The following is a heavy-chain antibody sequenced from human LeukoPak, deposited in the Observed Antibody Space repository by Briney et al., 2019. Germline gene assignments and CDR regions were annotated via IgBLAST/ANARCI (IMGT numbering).Heavy chain of an antibody. CDR2: ISSSSSTI. CDR1: GFTFSSYS. V-gene: IGHV3-48*02. CDR3: ARVPRAGGVAARFDY. D-gene: IGHD6-6*01. J-gene: IGHJ4*02. Sequence: GGSLRLSCAASGFTFSSYSMNWVRQAPGKGLEWVSYISSSSSTIYYADSVKGRFTISRDNAKNSLYLQMNSLRDEDTAVYYCARVPRAGGVAARFDYWGQGTLVTVSS.